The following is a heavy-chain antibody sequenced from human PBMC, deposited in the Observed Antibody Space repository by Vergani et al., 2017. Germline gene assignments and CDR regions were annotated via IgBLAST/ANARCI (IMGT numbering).Heavy chain of an antibody. D-gene: IGHD6-19*01. CDR1: GFTFSSYA. J-gene: IGHJ4*02. V-gene: IGHV3-23*01. CDR2: ISGGGDST. CDR3: AKCAVEPVADIFDY. Sequence: EVQLLESGGGLVQPGGSLRLSCAASGFTFSSYAMSWVRQAPGKGLEWVSAISGGGDSTYYADSVKGRFTISRDNAKTTLYLQMNSLRAEDTAVYYCAKCAVEPVADIFDYWGQGTLVTVSS.